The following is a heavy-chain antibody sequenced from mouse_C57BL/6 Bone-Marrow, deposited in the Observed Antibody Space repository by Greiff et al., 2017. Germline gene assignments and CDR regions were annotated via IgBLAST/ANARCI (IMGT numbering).Heavy chain of an antibody. Sequence: VQLQQPGAELVRPGTSVKLSCKASGYTFTSYGMHWVKQRPGQGLEWIGVIDPSDSYTNYNQKFKGKATLTVDTSSSTAYMQLSSLTSEDSAVYYCARGNCWGQGTSVTVSS. V-gene: IGHV1-59*01. CDR2: IDPSDSYT. J-gene: IGHJ4*01. CDR1: GYTFTSYG. CDR3: ARGNC.